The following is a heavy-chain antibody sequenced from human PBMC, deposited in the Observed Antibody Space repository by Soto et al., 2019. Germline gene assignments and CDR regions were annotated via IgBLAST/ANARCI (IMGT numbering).Heavy chain of an antibody. V-gene: IGHV3-48*02. CDR1: GFTFSSYS. J-gene: IGHJ6*02. D-gene: IGHD2-21*01. Sequence: GGSLRLSCAASGFTFSSYSMNWVRQAPGKGLEWVSYISSSSSTIYYADSVKGRFTISRDNAKNSLYLQMNSLRDEDTAVYYCAGDLSGEGYYYYYYGMDVWGQGTTVTVSS. CDR2: ISSSSSTI. CDR3: AGDLSGEGYYYYYYGMDV.